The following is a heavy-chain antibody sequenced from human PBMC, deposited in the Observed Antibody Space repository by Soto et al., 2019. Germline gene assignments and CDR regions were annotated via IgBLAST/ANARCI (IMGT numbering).Heavy chain of an antibody. D-gene: IGHD3-3*01. CDR2: ISGSGGST. Sequence: GGSLRLSCAASGFTFSSYAMSWVRQAPGKGLEWVSAISGSGGSTYYADSVKGRFTISRDNSKNTLYLQMNSLRAEDTAVYYCAKDRDFWSGYKDWFDPWGQGILVTVSS. CDR3: AKDRDFWSGYKDWFDP. J-gene: IGHJ5*02. CDR1: GFTFSSYA. V-gene: IGHV3-23*01.